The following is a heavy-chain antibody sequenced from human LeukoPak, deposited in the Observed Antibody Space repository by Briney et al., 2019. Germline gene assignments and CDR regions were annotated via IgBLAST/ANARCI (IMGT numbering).Heavy chain of an antibody. V-gene: IGHV6-1*01. CDR1: GDSVSSNSAA. CDR2: TSYRSRWYN. J-gene: IGHJ3*02. CDR3: ARDPAGDLAFDI. Sequence: SQTLSLTCTISGDSVSSNSAAWDWIRQCPSGGLEWLGRTSYRSRWYNDFALSVKSRITINPDTTKNQFSLRLNSVTPEDTAVYYCARDPAGDLAFDIWGQGTMVTVSS. D-gene: IGHD7-27*01.